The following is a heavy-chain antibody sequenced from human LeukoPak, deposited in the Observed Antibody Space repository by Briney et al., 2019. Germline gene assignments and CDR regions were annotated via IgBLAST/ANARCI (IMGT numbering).Heavy chain of an antibody. D-gene: IGHD3-3*01. CDR2: ISAYNGNT. V-gene: IGHV1-18*01. CDR1: GYTFTSYG. Sequence: ASVKVSCKASGYTFTSYGISWVRQAPGQGLERMGWISAYNGNTNYAQKLQGRVTMTTDTSTSTAYMELSSLRSEDTAVYYCARTNSPLTIFGVVLEYGMDVWGQGTTVTVSS. J-gene: IGHJ6*02. CDR3: ARTNSPLTIFGVVLEYGMDV.